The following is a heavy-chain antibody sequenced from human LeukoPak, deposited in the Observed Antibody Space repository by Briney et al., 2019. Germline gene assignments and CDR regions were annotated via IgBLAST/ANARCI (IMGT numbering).Heavy chain of an antibody. CDR3: ARAYGSGSYDPPFDY. J-gene: IGHJ4*02. CDR2: ISAYNGNT. D-gene: IGHD3-10*01. V-gene: IGHV1-18*01. CDR1: GYTFTSYG. Sequence: ASVKVSCKASGYTFTSYGISWVRQAPGQGLEWMGWISAYNGNTNYAQKLQGRVTMATGTSTSTAYMELRSLRSDDTAVYYCARAYGSGSYDPPFDYWGQGTLVTVSS.